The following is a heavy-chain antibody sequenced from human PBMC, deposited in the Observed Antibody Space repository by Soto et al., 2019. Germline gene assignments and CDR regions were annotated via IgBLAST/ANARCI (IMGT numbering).Heavy chain of an antibody. CDR1: DGSISSYY. V-gene: IGHV4-59*01. J-gene: IGHJ4*02. D-gene: IGHD2-15*01. CDR3: ARAGYCSGGSCYSIWTFDY. CDR2: IYYSGST. Sequence: SETLSLTCTVSDGSISSYYWGWIRQPPGKGLEWIGYIYYSGSTNYNPSLKSRVTISVDTSKNQFSLKLSSVTAADTAVYYCARAGYCSGGSCYSIWTFDYWGQGTLVTVSS.